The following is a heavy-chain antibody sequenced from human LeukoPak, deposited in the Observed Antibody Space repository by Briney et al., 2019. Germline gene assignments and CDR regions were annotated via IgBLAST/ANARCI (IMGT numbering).Heavy chain of an antibody. V-gene: IGHV3-23*01. Sequence: GGSLRLSCAASGFTFSSYAMSWVRQAPGKGLEWVSAISGSGGSTYYADSVKGRFTISRDNSKNTLYLQMNSLRAEDTAVYYCATQLCWSDAFDIWGQGTMVTVSS. J-gene: IGHJ3*02. CDR2: ISGSGGST. CDR3: ATQLCWSDAFDI. CDR1: GFTFSSYA. D-gene: IGHD2-21*01.